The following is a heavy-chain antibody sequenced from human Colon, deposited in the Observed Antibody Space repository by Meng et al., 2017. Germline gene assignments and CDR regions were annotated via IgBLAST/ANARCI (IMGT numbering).Heavy chain of an antibody. CDR1: GGSISSSNY. D-gene: IGHD6-19*01. J-gene: IGHJ4*02. V-gene: IGHV4-4*02. Sequence: VELQESGPGLVEPSGTLSPTCAVSGGSISSSNYWSWVRQPPGKGLEWIGQIYLSGSPSYNPSLESRVTISVDKSKNQLSLRLTSVTAADTAIYYCARHGGWHFDYWGQGTLVTVSS. CDR2: IYLSGSP. CDR3: ARHGGWHFDY.